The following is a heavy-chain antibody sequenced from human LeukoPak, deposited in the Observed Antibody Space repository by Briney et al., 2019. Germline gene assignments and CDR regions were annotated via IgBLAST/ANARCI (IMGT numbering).Heavy chain of an antibody. J-gene: IGHJ4*02. CDR2: INHSGST. CDR1: GGSFSGYY. CDR3: ARRSRIVGATPFDY. D-gene: IGHD1-26*01. V-gene: IGHV4-34*01. Sequence: SETLSLTCAVYGGSFSGYYWSWIRPPPGKGLEWIGEINHSGSTNYNPSLKSRVTISVDTSKNQFSLKLSSVTAADTAVYYCARRSRIVGATPFDYWGQGTLVTVSS.